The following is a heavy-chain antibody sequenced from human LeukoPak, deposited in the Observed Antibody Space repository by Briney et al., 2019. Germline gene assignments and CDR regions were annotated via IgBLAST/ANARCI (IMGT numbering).Heavy chain of an antibody. CDR1: GFRFSSYA. J-gene: IGHJ4*02. V-gene: IGHV3-23*01. D-gene: IGHD3-22*01. CDR3: AKDIRVQYYDSSGYYQD. Sequence: GGSLRLSCAASGFRFSSYAMSWVRQAPGKGLEWVSAISGSGVSTYYADSVKGRFTVSRDNSKNTLYLQMSSLRAEDTAVYYCAKDIRVQYYDSSGYYQDWGQGTLVTVSS. CDR2: ISGSGVST.